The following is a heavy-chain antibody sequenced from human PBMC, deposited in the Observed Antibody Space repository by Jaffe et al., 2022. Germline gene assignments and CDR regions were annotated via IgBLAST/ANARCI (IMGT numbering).Heavy chain of an antibody. J-gene: IGHJ4*02. Sequence: QVQLQESGPGLVKPSETLSLTCAVSGYSISSGYYWGWIRQPPGKGLEWIGSIYHSGSTYYNPSLKSRVTISVDTSKNQFSLKLSSVTAADTAVYYCARSYCSSTSCYEDDYWGQGTLVTVSS. V-gene: IGHV4-38-2*01. CDR3: ARSYCSSTSCYEDDY. CDR2: IYHSGST. D-gene: IGHD2-2*01. CDR1: GYSISSGYY.